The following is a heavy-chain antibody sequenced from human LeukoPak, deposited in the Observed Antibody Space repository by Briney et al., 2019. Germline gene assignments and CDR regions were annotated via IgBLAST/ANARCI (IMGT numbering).Heavy chain of an antibody. CDR1: GFTFSSYN. CDR2: ISSSSSYI. D-gene: IGHD3-22*01. CDR3: ARVYYDSSGYDAFDI. V-gene: IGHV3-21*01. Sequence: GGSLRLSCAASGFTFSSYNVNWVRQAPGKGLEWVSSISSSSSYIYYADSVKGRFTISRDNAKNSLYLQMNSLRAEDTAVYYCARVYYDSSGYDAFDIWGQGTMVTVSS. J-gene: IGHJ3*02.